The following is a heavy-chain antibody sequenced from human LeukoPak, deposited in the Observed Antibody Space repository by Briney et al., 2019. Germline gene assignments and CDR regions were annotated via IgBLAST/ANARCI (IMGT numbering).Heavy chain of an antibody. J-gene: IGHJ6*02. CDR1: GLTFTDYY. CDR3: ARDSPDYSIGYYYYGMNV. V-gene: IGHV3-11*01. CDR2: ISSSGSTT. D-gene: IGHD4-11*01. Sequence: GGSLRLSCAPSGLTFTDYYMSWIRPAPGKGLEWVSYISSSGSTTHYADSVKGGFTISRDNAKNSLYLHMNSLRAEDTAVYYCARDSPDYSIGYYYYGMNVWGQGTTVTVS.